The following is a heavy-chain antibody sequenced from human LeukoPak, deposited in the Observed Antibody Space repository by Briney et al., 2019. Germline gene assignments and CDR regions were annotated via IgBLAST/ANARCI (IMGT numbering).Heavy chain of an antibody. J-gene: IGHJ4*02. D-gene: IGHD5-18*01. V-gene: IGHV4-39*07. CDR3: ARGDTAMVAFDY. Sequence: SETLSLTCTVSGGSISSSSYSWGWIRQPPGKGLEWIGEINHSGSTNYNPSLKSRVTISVDTSKNQFSLKLSSVTAADTAVYYCARGDTAMVAFDYWGQGTLVTVSS. CDR1: GGSISSSSYS. CDR2: INHSGST.